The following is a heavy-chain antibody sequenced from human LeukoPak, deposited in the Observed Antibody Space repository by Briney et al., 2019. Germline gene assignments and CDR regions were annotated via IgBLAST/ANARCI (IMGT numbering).Heavy chain of an antibody. CDR3: AKGVYSSSWYDGGPDY. CDR2: ISWNSGSI. Sequence: GGSLRLSCAASGFTFDDYAMHWVRQAPGKGLEWVSGISWNSGSIGYADSVKGRFTISRDNAKNSLYLQMNSLRAEDTALYYCAKGVYSSSWYDGGPDYWGQGTLVTVSS. D-gene: IGHD6-13*01. V-gene: IGHV3-9*01. J-gene: IGHJ4*02. CDR1: GFTFDDYA.